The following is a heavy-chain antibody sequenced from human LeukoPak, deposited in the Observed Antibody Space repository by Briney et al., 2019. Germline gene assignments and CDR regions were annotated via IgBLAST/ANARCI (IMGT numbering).Heavy chain of an antibody. D-gene: IGHD6-19*01. CDR1: GYTFTSYY. Sequence: ASVTVSCKASGYTFTSYYMHWVRQAPGQGLEWMGIINPSGGSTSYAQKFQGRVTMTRDTSTSTVYMELSSLRSEDTAVNYCARDSYSSGWGRSDAFDIWGQGTMVTVSS. CDR2: INPSGGST. V-gene: IGHV1-46*01. J-gene: IGHJ3*02. CDR3: ARDSYSSGWGRSDAFDI.